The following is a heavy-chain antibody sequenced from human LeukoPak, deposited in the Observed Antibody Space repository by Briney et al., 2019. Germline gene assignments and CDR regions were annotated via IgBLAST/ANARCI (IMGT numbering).Heavy chain of an antibody. CDR1: GGSISSYY. J-gene: IGHJ3*02. CDR2: IYYSGST. Sequence: PETLSLTCTVSGGSISSYYWSWIRQPPGKGLEWIGYIYYSGSTNYNPSLKSRVTISVDTSKNQFSLKPRSVTAADTAVYYCARGSTWTPWAFDIWGQGTMVTVSS. D-gene: IGHD3/OR15-3a*01. CDR3: ARGSTWTPWAFDI. V-gene: IGHV4-59*01.